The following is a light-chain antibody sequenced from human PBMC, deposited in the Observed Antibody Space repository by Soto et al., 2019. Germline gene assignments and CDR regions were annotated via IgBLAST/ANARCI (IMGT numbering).Light chain of an antibody. V-gene: IGKV3-20*01. CDR1: QSISRY. Sequence: IVLTQYPGALSLSPGERTTLSCRASQSISRYLAWYQQKPGQGPRLLIYGASSRATGTPDRFSGIGSGTDFILTINRLETEDFVVYYCQQYGSSPTWTFCQGTKVDIK. CDR3: QQYGSSPTWT. CDR2: GAS. J-gene: IGKJ1*01.